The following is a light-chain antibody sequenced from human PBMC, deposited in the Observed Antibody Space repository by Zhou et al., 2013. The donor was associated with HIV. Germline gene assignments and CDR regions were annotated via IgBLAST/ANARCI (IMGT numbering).Light chain of an antibody. Sequence: AIRMTQSPSSFSASTGDRVTITCRASQDIGTYLAWYQQKPGEAPKLLIYAASSLQSGVPSRFSGSGSGTDFTLTISSLQPEDFATYYCQQADSFPHTFGQGTKLEIK. CDR1: QDIGTY. CDR2: AAS. V-gene: IGKV1-8*01. J-gene: IGKJ2*01. CDR3: QQADSFPHT.